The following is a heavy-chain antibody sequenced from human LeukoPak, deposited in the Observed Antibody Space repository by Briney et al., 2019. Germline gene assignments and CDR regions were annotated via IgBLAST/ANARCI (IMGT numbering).Heavy chain of an antibody. CDR2: IYYSGST. D-gene: IGHD6-19*01. J-gene: IGHJ3*02. CDR1: GGSISSYY. Sequence: SETLSLTCTVSGGSISSYYWSRIRQPPGKGLEWIGYIYYSGSTNYNPSLKSRVTISVDTSKNQFSLKLSSVTAADTAVYYCARGEIAVDAFDIWGQGTMVTVSS. CDR3: ARGEIAVDAFDI. V-gene: IGHV4-59*01.